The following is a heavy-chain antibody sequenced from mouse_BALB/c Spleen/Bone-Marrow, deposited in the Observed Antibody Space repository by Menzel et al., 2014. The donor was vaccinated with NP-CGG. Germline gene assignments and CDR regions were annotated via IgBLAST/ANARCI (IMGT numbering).Heavy chain of an antibody. D-gene: IGHD2-4*01. Sequence: QVQLQQSGAELVRPGASVKLSCKASGYTFXSYWMNWVKQRPEQGLEWIGRIDPYDSETHYNQKFKDKAILTVDRTSSTAYMQLSSLASEDSAVYYCARGRDYDVFSYWGQGTLVTVSA. V-gene: IGHV1-52*01. CDR3: ARGRDYDVFSY. J-gene: IGHJ3*01. CDR2: IDPYDSET. CDR1: GYTFXSYW.